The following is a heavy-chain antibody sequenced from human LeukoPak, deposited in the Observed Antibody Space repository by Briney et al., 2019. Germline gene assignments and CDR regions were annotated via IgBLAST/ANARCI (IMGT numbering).Heavy chain of an antibody. J-gene: IGHJ4*02. CDR3: ARASWVSYADAVW. CDR2: LRGDGET. Sequence: GGSLRLSCAASGFSFTNYAMSWVRQAPARGPEWVSSLRGDGETFYADPVKGRFTLSRDDSRNTVYLQLNNLRVEDTAIYYCARASWVSYADAVWWGQGTQVTVSP. CDR1: GFSFTNYA. D-gene: IGHD3-16*01. V-gene: IGHV3-23*01.